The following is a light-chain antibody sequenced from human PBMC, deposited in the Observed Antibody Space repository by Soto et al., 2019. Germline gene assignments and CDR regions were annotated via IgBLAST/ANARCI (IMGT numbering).Light chain of an antibody. Sequence: ELVLTQSPGTLYLSPGERATLSCRASQSVSSSYLAWYQQKPGQAPRLLIYGASSRPTGIPDRFSGSGSGTDFTLTISRLEPEDVAVYYWQQYGSSPRTFGQGTKLEIK. CDR2: GAS. V-gene: IGKV3-20*01. CDR1: QSVSSSY. J-gene: IGKJ2*01. CDR3: QQYGSSPRT.